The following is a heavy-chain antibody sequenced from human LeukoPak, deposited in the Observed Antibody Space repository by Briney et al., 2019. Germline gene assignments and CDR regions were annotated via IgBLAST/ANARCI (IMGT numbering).Heavy chain of an antibody. V-gene: IGHV3-21*01. D-gene: IGHD4-11*01. J-gene: IGHJ6*02. CDR1: GFTFSNYG. CDR2: ISSTSSYI. CDR3: ARPYYSNYYYYGMDV. Sequence: GGSLRLSCAAYGFTFSNYGMNWVRQAPGKGLEWVSSISSTSSYIYYADSVKGRFTISRDNAKNSVYLQMNSLRAEDTAVYYCARPYYSNYYYYGMDVWGQGTTVTVSS.